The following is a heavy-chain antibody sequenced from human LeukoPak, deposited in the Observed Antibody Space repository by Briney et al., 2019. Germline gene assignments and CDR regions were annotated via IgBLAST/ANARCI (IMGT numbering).Heavy chain of an antibody. CDR1: GGSISSSSYY. J-gene: IGHJ4*02. CDR2: IYYSGST. D-gene: IGHD1-26*01. Sequence: PSETLSLTCTVSGGSISSSSYYWGWIRQPPGKGLEWIGSIYYSGSTYYNPSLKSRVTISVDTSKNQFSLKLSSVTAADTAVYYCARRWGGATSGFDYWGQGTLVTVSS. CDR3: ARRWGGATSGFDY. V-gene: IGHV4-39*01.